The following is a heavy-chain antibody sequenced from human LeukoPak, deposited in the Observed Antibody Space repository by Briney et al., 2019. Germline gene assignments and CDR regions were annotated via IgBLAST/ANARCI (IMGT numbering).Heavy chain of an antibody. CDR2: IYYSGST. D-gene: IGHD5-12*01. J-gene: IGHJ5*02. Sequence: PSETLSLTCTVSGGSMSPYHWGWIRQPPGKGLEWTGYIYYSGSTNYNPSLKSRVTISVDTSKNQFSLKLSSVTAADTAVYYCARRLQAGVATRANWFDPWGQGTLVTVSS. CDR3: ARRLQAGVATRANWFDP. CDR1: GGSMSPYH. V-gene: IGHV4-59*12.